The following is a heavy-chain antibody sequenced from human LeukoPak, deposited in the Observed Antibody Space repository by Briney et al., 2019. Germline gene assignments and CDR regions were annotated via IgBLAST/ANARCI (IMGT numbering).Heavy chain of an antibody. D-gene: IGHD3-10*01. J-gene: IGHJ6*02. Sequence: ASVKVSCKASGYTFTGYYMHWVRQAPGQGLEWMGWINPNDGGTNYAQKFRGRVTMTRDTSISTAYMELSRLRSDDTAVYYCARDLRKEVVRGVIMGYFYGMDVWGQGTTVTVSS. CDR1: GYTFTGYY. V-gene: IGHV1-2*02. CDR3: ARDLRKEVVRGVIMGYFYGMDV. CDR2: INPNDGGT.